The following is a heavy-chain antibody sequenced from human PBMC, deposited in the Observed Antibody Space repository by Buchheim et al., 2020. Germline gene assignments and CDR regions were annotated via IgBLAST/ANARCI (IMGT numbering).Heavy chain of an antibody. D-gene: IGHD3-22*01. CDR1: GFTFSSYS. Sequence: EVQLVESGGGLVQPGGSLRLSCAASGFTFSSYSMNWVRQAPGKGLEWVSYISSSSSTIYYADSVKGRFTISRDNAKNSLYLQMNSLRAEDTAVYYCARETYYYDSRGYRDTSVVDYWGQGTL. V-gene: IGHV3-48*01. CDR3: ARETYYYDSRGYRDTSVVDY. CDR2: ISSSSSTI. J-gene: IGHJ4*02.